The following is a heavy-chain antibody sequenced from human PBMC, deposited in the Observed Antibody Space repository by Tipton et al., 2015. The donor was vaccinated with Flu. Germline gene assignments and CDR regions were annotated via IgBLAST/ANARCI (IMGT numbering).Heavy chain of an antibody. J-gene: IGHJ4*02. D-gene: IGHD3-10*01. V-gene: IGHV4-31*03. CDR2: IYHNENT. Sequence: TLSLTCTVSGGSINSGSYYWTWIRQHPGKGLEWIGYIYHNENTYYNPSLRSRVAISLDTFKNQFSLKLTSVTAADTAVYYCATTTYYYGSGSHDYWGQGTLVTVSS. CDR3: ATTTYYYGSGSHDY. CDR1: GGSINSGSYY.